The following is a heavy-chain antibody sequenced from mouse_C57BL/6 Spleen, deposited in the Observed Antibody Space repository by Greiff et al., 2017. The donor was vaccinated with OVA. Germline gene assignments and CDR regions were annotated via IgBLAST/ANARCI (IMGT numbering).Heavy chain of an antibody. CDR1: GYTFTSYW. Sequence: EVMLVESGTVLARPGASVKMSCKTSGYTFTSYWMHWVKQRPGQGLEWIGAIYPGNSDTSYNQKFKGKGKLTAVTSASTAYMELSSLTNEDSAVYYCTIEGCAYWGQGTLVTVSA. CDR2: IYPGNSDT. CDR3: TIEGCAY. V-gene: IGHV1-5*01. J-gene: IGHJ3*01.